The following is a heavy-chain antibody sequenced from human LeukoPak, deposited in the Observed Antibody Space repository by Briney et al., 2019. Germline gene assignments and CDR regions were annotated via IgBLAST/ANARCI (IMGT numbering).Heavy chain of an antibody. D-gene: IGHD6-13*01. CDR2: LNWNGDST. J-gene: IGHJ4*02. CDR1: GFAFDEYG. V-gene: IGHV3-20*04. CDR3: AKTASGSWLITS. Sequence: GGSLRLSCAASGFAFDEYGMTWVRQAPGKGLEWVSGLNWNGDSTGYAESVKGRFTISRDNAKSSLYLHMNSLRAEDTAFYYCAKTASGSWLITSWGQGTLVTVSS.